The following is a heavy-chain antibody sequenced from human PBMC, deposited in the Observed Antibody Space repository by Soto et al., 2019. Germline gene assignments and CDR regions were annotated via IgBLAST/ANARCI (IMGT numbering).Heavy chain of an antibody. CDR3: ARGNYYDSSGPPVDY. J-gene: IGHJ4*02. CDR1: GFTFSSYG. CDR2: IWYDGSNK. V-gene: IGHV3-33*01. D-gene: IGHD3-22*01. Sequence: QVQLVESGGGVVQPGRSLRLSCAASGFTFSSYGMHWVRKAPGKGLEWVAVIWYDGSNKYYADSVKGRFTISRDNSKNTLYLQMNSLRAEDTAVYYCARGNYYDSSGPPVDYWGQGTLVTVSS.